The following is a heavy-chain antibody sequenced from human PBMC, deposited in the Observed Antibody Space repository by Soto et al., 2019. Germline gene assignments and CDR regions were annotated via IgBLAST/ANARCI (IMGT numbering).Heavy chain of an antibody. CDR2: ISSTTNYI. Sequence: VGSLRLSCTASGFTFTRYSMNWVRQAPGKGLEWVSSISSTTNYIYYGDSMKGRFTISRDNAKNSLYLEMNSLRAEDTAVYYCARESEDLTSNFDYWGQGTLVTVSS. V-gene: IGHV3-21*06. CDR3: ARESEDLTSNFDY. J-gene: IGHJ4*02. CDR1: GFTFTRYS.